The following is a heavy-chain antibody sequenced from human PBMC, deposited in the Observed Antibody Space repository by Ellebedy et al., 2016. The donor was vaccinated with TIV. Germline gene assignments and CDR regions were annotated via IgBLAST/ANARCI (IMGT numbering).Heavy chain of an antibody. CDR2: IIPIFGTA. J-gene: IGHJ6*02. Sequence: SVKVSXXASGGTFSSYAISWVRQAPGQGLEWMGGIIPIFGTANYAQKFQGRVTITADKSTSTAYMELSSLRSEDTAVYYCARSMATAYYYYYGMDVWGQGTTVTVSS. CDR1: GGTFSSYA. D-gene: IGHD5-24*01. V-gene: IGHV1-69*06. CDR3: ARSMATAYYYYYGMDV.